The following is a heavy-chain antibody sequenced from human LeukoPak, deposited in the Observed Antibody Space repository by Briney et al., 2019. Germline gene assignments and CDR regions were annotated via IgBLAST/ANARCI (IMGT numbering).Heavy chain of an antibody. V-gene: IGHV1-69*05. D-gene: IGHD3-3*01. CDR1: GGTFSSYA. J-gene: IGHJ4*02. CDR3: ARDRIYGDFWSGYSN. CDR2: IIPIFGTA. Sequence: SVKVSCKASGGTFSSYAISWVRQAPGQGLEWMGGIIPIFGTANYAQKFQGRVTITTDESTSTAYMELSSLRSDDTAVYYCARDRIYGDFWSGYSNWGQGTLVTVSS.